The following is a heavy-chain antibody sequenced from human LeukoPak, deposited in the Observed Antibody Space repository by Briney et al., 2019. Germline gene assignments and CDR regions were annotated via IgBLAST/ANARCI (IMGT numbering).Heavy chain of an antibody. CDR1: GFSFDDYA. D-gene: IGHD3-22*01. Sequence: PGGSLRLSCAASGFSFDDYAMNWVRQAPGKGLEWVSYITSRGSTIYYADSVKGRFTMSRDNAKNSLYLQMNSLRAEDTAVYYCARVTDYDSSGYYSGYFDYWGQGTLVTVSS. CDR2: ITSRGSTI. CDR3: ARVTDYDSSGYYSGYFDY. V-gene: IGHV3-48*03. J-gene: IGHJ4*02.